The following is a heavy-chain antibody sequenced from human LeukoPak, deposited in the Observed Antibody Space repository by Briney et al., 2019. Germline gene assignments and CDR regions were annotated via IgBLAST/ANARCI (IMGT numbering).Heavy chain of an antibody. CDR2: INPNSGGT. V-gene: IGHV1-2*02. J-gene: IGHJ6*03. CDR3: AREVWSGYYYIDV. CDR1: GYTFTGYY. D-gene: IGHD2-8*02. Sequence: ASAKVSCKASGYTFTGYYIQWVRQAPGQGLEWMGWINPNSGGTKYAQKFQGRVTMTRDTSINTAYMEVSRLTSDDTAVYYCAREVWSGYYYIDVWGKGTTVTVSS.